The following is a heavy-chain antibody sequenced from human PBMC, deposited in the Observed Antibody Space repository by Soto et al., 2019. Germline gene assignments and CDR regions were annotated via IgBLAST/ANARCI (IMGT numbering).Heavy chain of an antibody. V-gene: IGHV3-23*01. D-gene: IGHD3-10*01. CDR2: ISGSGGST. CDR1: GFTFSSYA. Sequence: GGSLRLSCAASGFTFSSYAMSWVRQAPGKGLEWVSAISGSGGSTYYADSVKGRFTISRDNSKNTLYLQMNSLRAEDTAVYYCAKDSRSSGSYRTLGYWGQGTLVTVSS. J-gene: IGHJ4*02. CDR3: AKDSRSSGSYRTLGY.